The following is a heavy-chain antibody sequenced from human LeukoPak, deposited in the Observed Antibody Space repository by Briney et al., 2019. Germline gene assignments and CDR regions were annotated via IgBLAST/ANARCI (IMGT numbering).Heavy chain of an antibody. D-gene: IGHD3-10*01. V-gene: IGHV1-2*02. Sequence: ASVKVSCKASGYTFTGYYMLWVRQAPGQGLEWMGWINPNSGGTNYAQKFQGRVTMTRDTSISTAYMELSRLRSDDTAVYYCAREREPYGSGSYFVTNWFDPWGQGTLVTVSS. CDR1: GYTFTGYY. CDR2: INPNSGGT. J-gene: IGHJ5*02. CDR3: AREREPYGSGSYFVTNWFDP.